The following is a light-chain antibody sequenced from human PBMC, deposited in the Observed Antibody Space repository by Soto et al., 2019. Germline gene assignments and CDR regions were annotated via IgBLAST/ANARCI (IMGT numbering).Light chain of an antibody. J-gene: IGKJ1*01. Sequence: DIQMTQSPSTLSASVGDRVTITCRASQSISSWLAWYQQKPGKAPKLLIYDASSLESGVPSRFSGSGSGTESTLTISSLQPDDFATYYCQQYNSYSPRWTFGQGTKVEIK. CDR2: DAS. CDR3: QQYNSYSPRWT. V-gene: IGKV1-5*01. CDR1: QSISSW.